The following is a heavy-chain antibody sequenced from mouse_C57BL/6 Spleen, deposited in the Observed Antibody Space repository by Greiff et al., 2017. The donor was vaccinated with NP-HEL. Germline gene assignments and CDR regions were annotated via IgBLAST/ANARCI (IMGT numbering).Heavy chain of an antibody. CDR2: IHPNSGST. V-gene: IGHV1-64*01. CDR3: AKIYDGYYFDY. J-gene: IGHJ2*01. Sequence: QVQLQQPGAELVKPGASVNFSCKASGYTFTSYGMPWVKQRPGQGLEWIGMIHPNSGSTNYNEKFKSKATLTVDKSSSTAYMQLSSLTSEDSAVYYCAKIYDGYYFDYWGQGTTLTVSS. D-gene: IGHD2-3*01. CDR1: GYTFTSYG.